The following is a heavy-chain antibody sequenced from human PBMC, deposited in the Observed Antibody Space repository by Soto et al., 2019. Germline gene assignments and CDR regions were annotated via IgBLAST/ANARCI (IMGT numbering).Heavy chain of an antibody. CDR2: TSGSGGST. J-gene: IGHJ6*02. CDR1: GFTFSSYA. Sequence: GGSLRLSCAASGFTFSSYAMSWVRQAPGKGLEWVSATSGSGGSTYYADSVKGRFTISRDNSKNTLYLQMNSLRAEDTAVYYCAKGVVPAAIRGYYYYGMDVWGQGTTVTVSS. CDR3: AKGVVPAAIRGYYYYGMDV. D-gene: IGHD2-2*02. V-gene: IGHV3-23*01.